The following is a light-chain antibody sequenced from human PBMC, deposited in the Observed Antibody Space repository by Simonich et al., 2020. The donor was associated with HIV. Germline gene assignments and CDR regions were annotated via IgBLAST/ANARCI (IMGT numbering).Light chain of an antibody. CDR1: QSVSSNY. CDR3: QQYNNWPT. CDR2: DAA. Sequence: EIVLTQSPGTLSMSPGERAPLSCRASQSVSSNYLAWFQQKHGLAPRLLIYDAASRATGITDRFSGSGSGTDFTLTISRLEPEDFAVYYCQQYNNWPTFGQGTKVEIK. V-gene: IGKV3D-20*01. J-gene: IGKJ1*01.